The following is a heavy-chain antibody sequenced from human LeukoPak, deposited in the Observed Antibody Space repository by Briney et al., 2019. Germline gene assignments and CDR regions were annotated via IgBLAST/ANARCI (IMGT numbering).Heavy chain of an antibody. CDR2: ISYDGSNK. J-gene: IGHJ4*02. D-gene: IGHD2-21*02. Sequence: GRSLRLSCAASGFTFSSYAMHWVRQAPGKGLEWVAVISYDGSNKYYADSVKGRFTISRDNSKNTLYLQMNSLRPEDTAVYYCAKDSSAYCGSDCLRPLDYWGQGTLVTVSS. V-gene: IGHV3-30-3*01. CDR1: GFTFSSYA. CDR3: AKDSSAYCGSDCLRPLDY.